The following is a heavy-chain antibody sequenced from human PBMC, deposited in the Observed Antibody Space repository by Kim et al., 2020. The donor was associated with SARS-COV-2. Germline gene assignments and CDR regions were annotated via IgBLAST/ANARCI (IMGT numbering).Heavy chain of an antibody. Sequence: GGSLRLSCAASGFTFSSYAMHWVRQAPGKGLEWVAVISYDGSNKYYADSVKGRFTISRDNSKNTLYLQMNSLRAEDTAVYYCARDPSGSYYPIDYWGQGTLVTVSS. V-gene: IGHV3-30*04. J-gene: IGHJ4*02. CDR1: GFTFSSYA. CDR2: ISYDGSNK. CDR3: ARDPSGSYYPIDY. D-gene: IGHD1-26*01.